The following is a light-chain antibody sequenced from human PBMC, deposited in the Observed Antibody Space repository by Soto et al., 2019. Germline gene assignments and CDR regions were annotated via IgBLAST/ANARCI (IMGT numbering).Light chain of an antibody. CDR2: LSSDGSH. J-gene: IGLJ1*01. Sequence: QSVLTQSPSASASLGASVKLTCTLSSGHSNYDIAWHQQQPEKGPRFLMKLSSDGSHSKGDGIPDRFSGSSSGTERYLTISSLQSEDEADYYCQTWGTKALYVFGSGTKLTVL. CDR3: QTWGTKALYV. CDR1: SGHSNYD. V-gene: IGLV4-69*02.